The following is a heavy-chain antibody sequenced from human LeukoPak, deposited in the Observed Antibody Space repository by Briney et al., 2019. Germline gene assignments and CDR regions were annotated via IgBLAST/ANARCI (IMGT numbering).Heavy chain of an antibody. CDR2: IYYSGTT. D-gene: IGHD3-10*01. V-gene: IGHV4-39*01. Sequence: SETLSLTCTVSGASISSSSYYWGWIRQPPGKGLEWIGRIYYSGTTDYNPSLKSRVAITVDTSKNQISLKVSSVTAADTAVYYRARHAGPHYYYGMDVWRQGTTVTVSS. CDR1: GASISSSSYY. CDR3: ARHAGPHYYYGMDV. J-gene: IGHJ6*02.